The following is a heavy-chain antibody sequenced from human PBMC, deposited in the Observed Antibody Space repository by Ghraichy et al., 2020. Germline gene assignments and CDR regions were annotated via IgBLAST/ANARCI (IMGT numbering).Heavy chain of an antibody. CDR3: TKEGEIVVAPPDFQH. CDR2: IRSKAYGGTT. Sequence: GESLNISCTASGFTFGDYAMSWFRQAPGKGLEWVGFIRSKAYGGTTEYAASVKGRFTISRDDSKSIAYLQMNSLKTEDTAVYYCTKEGEIVVAPPDFQHWGQGTLVTVSS. J-gene: IGHJ1*01. D-gene: IGHD3-22*01. V-gene: IGHV3-49*03. CDR1: GFTFGDYA.